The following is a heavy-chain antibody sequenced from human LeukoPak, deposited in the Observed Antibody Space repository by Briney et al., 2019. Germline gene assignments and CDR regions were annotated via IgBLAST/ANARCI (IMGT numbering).Heavy chain of an antibody. Sequence: GASVKVSCKASGYTFTSYDINWVRQATGRGLEWMGWMNPNSGNTGYAQKFQGRVTMTRNTSISTAYMELSSLRSEDTAVYYCARAPIRKKVVLHYYYMDVWGKGTTVTVSS. D-gene: IGHD2-15*01. CDR1: GYTFTSYD. V-gene: IGHV1-8*01. CDR2: MNPNSGNT. J-gene: IGHJ6*03. CDR3: ARAPIRKKVVLHYYYMDV.